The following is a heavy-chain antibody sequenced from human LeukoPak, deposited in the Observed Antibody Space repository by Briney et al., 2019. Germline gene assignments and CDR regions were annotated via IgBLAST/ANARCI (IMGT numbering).Heavy chain of an antibody. CDR1: GYTFNNYA. V-gene: IGHV7-4-1*02. CDR3: ARGLIVGATYFDY. CDR2: INTNTGNP. Sequence: ASVKVSCKASGYTFNNYAMHWVRQAPGQGLEWMGWINTNTGNPTYAQGFTGRFVFSLDTSVSTAYLQISSLKAEDTAVYYCARGLIVGATYFDYWGQGTLVTVSS. D-gene: IGHD1-26*01. J-gene: IGHJ4*02.